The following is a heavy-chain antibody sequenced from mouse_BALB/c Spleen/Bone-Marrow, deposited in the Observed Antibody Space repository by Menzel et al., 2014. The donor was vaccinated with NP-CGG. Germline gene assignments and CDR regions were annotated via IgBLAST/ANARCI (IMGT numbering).Heavy chain of an antibody. J-gene: IGHJ1*01. Sequence: VQLQQSGAELVKPGASVKLSCKASGYTFTSYYMYWVKQRPGQGLEWIGEINPSNGGTNFNEKFKSKATLTVDKSSSTAYMQLSSLTSEDSAVYYCTRSYYGNYLDVWGAGTTVTVSS. D-gene: IGHD2-1*01. CDR2: INPSNGGT. CDR3: TRSYYGNYLDV. CDR1: GYTFTSYY. V-gene: IGHV1S81*02.